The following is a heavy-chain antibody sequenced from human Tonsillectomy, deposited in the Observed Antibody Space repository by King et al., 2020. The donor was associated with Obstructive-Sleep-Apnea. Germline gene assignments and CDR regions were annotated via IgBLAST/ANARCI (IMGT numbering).Heavy chain of an antibody. Sequence: QLVQSGGGLVKPGGSLRLSCAASGFTFSDYYMSWIRQAPGKGLEWVSYISSSGSTIYYADSVRGRFTISRDNAKKSLYLQMSSLRAEDTAVYYCARVPGIQAHYYGMDVWVQGTKVTVSS. CDR2: ISSSGSTI. CDR1: GFTFSDYY. J-gene: IGHJ6*02. CDR3: ARVPGIQAHYYGMDV. V-gene: IGHV3-11*01. D-gene: IGHD5-18*01.